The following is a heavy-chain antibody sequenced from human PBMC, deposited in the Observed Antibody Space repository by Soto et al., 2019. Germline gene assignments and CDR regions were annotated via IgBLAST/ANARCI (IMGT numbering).Heavy chain of an antibody. CDR3: ARDRGGALDS. V-gene: IGHV3-23*01. CDR2: LSGSGSLS. Sequence: EVLLLESGGGLVQPGGSLRLSCAASGFTFNTFAMTWVRQAPGKGLEWVSALSGSGSLSYYADSVKGRFTISRDNSKNTMYLQMNNMRVVETAVYFCARDRGGALDSWGQGTLVTVSS. CDR1: GFTFNTFA. J-gene: IGHJ4*02. D-gene: IGHD2-15*01.